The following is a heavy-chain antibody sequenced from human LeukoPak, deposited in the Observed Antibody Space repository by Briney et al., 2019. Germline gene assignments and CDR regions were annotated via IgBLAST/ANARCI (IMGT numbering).Heavy chain of an antibody. V-gene: IGHV1-69*13. CDR2: IIPIFGTA. D-gene: IGHD4-11*01. CDR3: ASHNRPLEPPYSNYGYFDY. J-gene: IGHJ4*01. CDR1: GGTFSSYA. Sequence: ASVKVSCKASGGTFSSYAISWVRQAPGQGLEWMGGIIPIFGTANYAQKFQGRVTITADEPTSTAYMELSSLRSEDTAVYYCASHNRPLEPPYSNYGYFDYWXXXTLVTVSS.